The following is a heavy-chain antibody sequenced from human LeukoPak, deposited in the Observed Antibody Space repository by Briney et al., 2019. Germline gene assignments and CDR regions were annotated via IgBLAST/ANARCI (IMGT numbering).Heavy chain of an antibody. J-gene: IGHJ4*02. CDR2: INTSGST. CDR3: ARHPQIVGATKYFDY. V-gene: IGHV4-4*07. CDR1: GGSISSYY. D-gene: IGHD1-26*01. Sequence: SETLSLTCTVSGGSISSYYWSWIRQPAGKGLEWIGRINTSGSTNYNPSLKSRVTMSVDTSKNQFSLKLSSVTAADTAVYYCARHPQIVGATKYFDYWGQGTLVTVSS.